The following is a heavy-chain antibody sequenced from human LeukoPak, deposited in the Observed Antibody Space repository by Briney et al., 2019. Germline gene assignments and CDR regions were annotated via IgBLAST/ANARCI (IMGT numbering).Heavy chain of an antibody. V-gene: IGHV4-38-2*02. CDR1: GYSISSGYY. CDR2: IYHSGST. Sequence: PSETLSLTCTVSGYSISSGYYWGWIRQPPGKGLEWIGSIYHSGSTYYNPSLKSRVTISVDTSKNQFSLKLSSVTAADTAVYYCARDQYITIFGVVIPDAFDIWGQGTMVTVSS. D-gene: IGHD3-3*01. CDR3: ARDQYITIFGVVIPDAFDI. J-gene: IGHJ3*02.